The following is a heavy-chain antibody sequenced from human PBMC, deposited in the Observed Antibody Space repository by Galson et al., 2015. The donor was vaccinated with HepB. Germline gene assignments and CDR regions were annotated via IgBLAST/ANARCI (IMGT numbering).Heavy chain of an antibody. V-gene: IGHV3-23*01. Sequence: SLRLSCAASGFTFSRHAMSWVRQTPGKGLEWVSTIGSPDRTFYTESVGGRFTISRDDSKNILYLQMNNLGADDAALYYCAKDAFAGNGLYDAFDFWGQGTMVTVSS. CDR1: GFTFSRHA. CDR2: IGSPDRT. CDR3: AKDAFAGNGLYDAFDF. D-gene: IGHD4-23*01. J-gene: IGHJ3*01.